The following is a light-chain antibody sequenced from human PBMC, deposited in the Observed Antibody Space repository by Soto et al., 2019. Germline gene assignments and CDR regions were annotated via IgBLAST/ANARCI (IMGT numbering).Light chain of an antibody. CDR2: TAS. Sequence: DIQMTQSPSSLSASVGDRVTITCRASQSISSYLNWYQQKPGKAPKLLIYTASSLQSGVASRFSGSGSGTDFTLTISSLQPEDFATYYCQQSSSTTPTFGQGTKLEIK. CDR1: QSISSY. J-gene: IGKJ2*01. CDR3: QQSSSTTPT. V-gene: IGKV1-39*01.